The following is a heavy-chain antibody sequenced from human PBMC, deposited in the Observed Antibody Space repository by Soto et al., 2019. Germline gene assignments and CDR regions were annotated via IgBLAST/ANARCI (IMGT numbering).Heavy chain of an antibody. D-gene: IGHD4-17*01. CDR3: ARAYGDYVGGINY. J-gene: IGHJ4*02. Sequence: GGSLRLSCAASGFTFSSYWMSWVRQAPGKGLEWVANIKQDGSEKYYVDSVKGRFTISRDNAKNSLYLQMNSLRAEDTAVYYCARAYGDYVGGINYWGQGTLVTVSS. V-gene: IGHV3-7*01. CDR1: GFTFSSYW. CDR2: IKQDGSEK.